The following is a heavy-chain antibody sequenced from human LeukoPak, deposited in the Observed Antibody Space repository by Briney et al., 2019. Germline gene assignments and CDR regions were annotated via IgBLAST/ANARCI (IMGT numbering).Heavy chain of an antibody. CDR1: GGSISSYY. D-gene: IGHD3-10*01. CDR2: IYYSGST. Sequence: SETLSLTCTVSGGSISSYYWSWIRQPPGKGLEWIGYIYYSGSTNYNPSLKSRVTISVDTSKNQFSLKLSSVTAADTAVYYCAREVTMVRGALDHFDYWGQGTLVTVSS. V-gene: IGHV4-59*01. CDR3: AREVTMVRGALDHFDY. J-gene: IGHJ4*02.